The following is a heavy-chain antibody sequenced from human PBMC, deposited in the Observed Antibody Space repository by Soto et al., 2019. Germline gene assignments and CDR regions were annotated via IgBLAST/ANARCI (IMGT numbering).Heavy chain of an antibody. D-gene: IGHD3-22*01. Sequence: GESLKISCAASGFTFSSYGMHWVRQAPGKGLEWVAVISYDGSNKYYADSVKGRFTISTDNSKNALYLEMNSQRAEDTAVYYWANAPLSGYYPIDYWGQGTLVTVSS. J-gene: IGHJ4*02. CDR3: ANAPLSGYYPIDY. V-gene: IGHV3-30*18. CDR1: GFTFSSYG. CDR2: ISYDGSNK.